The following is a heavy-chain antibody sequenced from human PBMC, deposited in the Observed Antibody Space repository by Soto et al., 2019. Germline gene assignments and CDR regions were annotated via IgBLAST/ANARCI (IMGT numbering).Heavy chain of an antibody. J-gene: IGHJ6*02. CDR2: TYYSYKWYN. Sequence: QVQLQQSGPGLVKPSQTLSLTCAISGDSVSSNSAAWNWIRQSPSSGLEWRGRTYYSYKWYNDYAVTVNSRITINTDTSKTQFSLHLNTVTPGDTAVYSCARDRTRSIAARLGHYYCGMDVWGQGTTVTVSS. V-gene: IGHV6-1*01. CDR3: ARDRTRSIAARLGHYYCGMDV. D-gene: IGHD6-6*01. CDR1: GDSVSSNSAA.